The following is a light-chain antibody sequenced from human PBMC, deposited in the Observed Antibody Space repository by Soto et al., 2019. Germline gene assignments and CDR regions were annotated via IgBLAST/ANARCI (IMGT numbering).Light chain of an antibody. Sequence: QLVLTQSSSASASLRSSVKLTCTLSSGYSTYIIAWHQQQPGKAPRYLMKVERSGSYNKGSGVPDRFSGSSSGADRYLTISNLQSEDEADYYCETWDSNTFVVFGGGTKLTVL. CDR3: ETWDSNTFVV. CDR2: VERSGSY. CDR1: SGYSTYI. J-gene: IGLJ2*01. V-gene: IGLV4-60*03.